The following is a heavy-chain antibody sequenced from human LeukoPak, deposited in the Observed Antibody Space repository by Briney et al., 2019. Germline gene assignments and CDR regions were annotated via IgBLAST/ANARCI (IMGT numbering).Heavy chain of an antibody. Sequence: GGSLRLSXVASGITFRSSSMHWVRQAPGKGLEWLAFIRFDGSTKYYADSVKGRFTVSRDNSKSTLYLQMNSLRAEDTAVYYCAQPDFWGQGTLVTVSS. CDR2: IRFDGSTK. CDR1: GITFRSSS. V-gene: IGHV3-30*02. J-gene: IGHJ4*02. CDR3: AQPDF.